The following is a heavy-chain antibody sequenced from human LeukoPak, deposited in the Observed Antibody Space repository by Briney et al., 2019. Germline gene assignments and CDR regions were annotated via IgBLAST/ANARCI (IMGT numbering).Heavy chain of an antibody. V-gene: IGHV3-9*01. CDR2: ISWNSGSI. Sequence: GGSLRLSCAASGFTFDDYAMHWVRQAPGKGLEWVSGISWNSGSIGYADSVKGRFTISRDNAKNSLYLQMNSLRAEDTAVYYCARTWQWLVPGTSYYFDYWGQGTLVTVSS. D-gene: IGHD6-19*01. J-gene: IGHJ4*02. CDR3: ARTWQWLVPGTSYYFDY. CDR1: GFTFDDYA.